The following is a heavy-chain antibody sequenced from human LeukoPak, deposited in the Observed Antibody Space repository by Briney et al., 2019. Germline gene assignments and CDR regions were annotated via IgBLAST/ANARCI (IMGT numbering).Heavy chain of an antibody. Sequence: SETLSLTCTVSGGSISSYYWSWIRQPPGKGLEWIGYIYYSGSTYYNPSLKSRVTISVDTSKNQFSLKLSSVTAADTAVYYCARAGGIAAAEYYFDYWGQGTLVTVSS. CDR2: IYYSGST. V-gene: IGHV4-59*08. CDR1: GGSISSYY. J-gene: IGHJ4*02. CDR3: ARAGGIAAAEYYFDY. D-gene: IGHD6-13*01.